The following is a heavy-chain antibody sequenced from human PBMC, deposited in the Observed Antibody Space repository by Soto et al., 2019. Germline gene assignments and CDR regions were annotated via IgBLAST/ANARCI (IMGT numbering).Heavy chain of an antibody. J-gene: IGHJ4*02. D-gene: IGHD2-8*02. CDR3: ACSSYPGGY. V-gene: IGHV1-18*01. CDR2: ISAYNGKT. CDR1: GYTFTSYG. Sequence: QVQLVQSGAEVKKPGASVKVSCKASGYTFTSYGISWVRQAPGQGLEWMGWISAYNGKTNDAQKLQGRVTMTPDTSTSAAYMDLRSVRSDVSAMYYGACSSYPGGYWGQGTLVTFSP.